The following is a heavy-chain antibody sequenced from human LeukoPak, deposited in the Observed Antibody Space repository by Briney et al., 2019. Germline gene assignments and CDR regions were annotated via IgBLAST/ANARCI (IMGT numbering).Heavy chain of an antibody. Sequence: PGGSLRLSCAASGFTFSSYLMSWVRQAPGEGREWVANIKQDGSEKYYVDSVKGRFTISRDNAKNSLYLQMNSLRAEDTAVYYCARDPNDYYDSSGYYYNFLYYFDYWGQGTLVTVSS. V-gene: IGHV3-7*01. CDR2: IKQDGSEK. CDR3: ARDPNDYYDSSGYYYNFLYYFDY. CDR1: GFTFSSYL. J-gene: IGHJ4*02. D-gene: IGHD3-22*01.